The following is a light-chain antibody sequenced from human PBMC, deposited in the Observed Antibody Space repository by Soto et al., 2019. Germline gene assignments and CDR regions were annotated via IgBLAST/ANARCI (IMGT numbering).Light chain of an antibody. V-gene: IGKV3-15*01. Sequence: EIVMTQSPATLSVSPGERATLSCRASQSVSANLAWYQQKPGQAPILLIYGASTRAAGVPARFSGSGSGTEFTLTIISLQSEDFVVYYCQQYNNWPPWTFGQGTKVEIK. J-gene: IGKJ1*01. CDR1: QSVSAN. CDR2: GAS. CDR3: QQYNNWPPWT.